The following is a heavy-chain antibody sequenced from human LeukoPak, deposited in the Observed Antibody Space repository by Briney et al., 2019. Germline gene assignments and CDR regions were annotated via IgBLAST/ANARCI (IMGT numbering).Heavy chain of an antibody. D-gene: IGHD3-16*01. CDR1: GFTFSRNG. CDR3: ARDFWALGDGAKNDY. J-gene: IGHJ4*02. Sequence: PGGSLRLSCAASGFTFSRNGMTWVRQAPGKGLEWVSAISGSGGNTYYADSVKGRFTISRDNSKNTLYLQMNSLRAEDTAVYYCARDFWALGDGAKNDYWGQGTLVTVSS. V-gene: IGHV3-23*01. CDR2: ISGSGGNT.